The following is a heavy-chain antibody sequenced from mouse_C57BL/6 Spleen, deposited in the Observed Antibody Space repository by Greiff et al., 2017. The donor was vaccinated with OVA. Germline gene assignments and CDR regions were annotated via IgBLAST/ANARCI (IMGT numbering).Heavy chain of an antibody. D-gene: IGHD1-1*01. CDR2: ISSGSSTI. V-gene: IGHV5-17*01. J-gene: IGHJ3*01. CDR1: GFTFSDYG. CDR3: ANYYGSSYGFAY. Sequence: EVKVVESGGGLVKPGGSLKLSCAASGFTFSDYGMHWVRQAPEKGLEWVAYISSGSSTIYYADTVKGRFTISRDNAKNTLFLQMTSLRSEDTAMYYCANYYGSSYGFAYWGQGTLVTVSA.